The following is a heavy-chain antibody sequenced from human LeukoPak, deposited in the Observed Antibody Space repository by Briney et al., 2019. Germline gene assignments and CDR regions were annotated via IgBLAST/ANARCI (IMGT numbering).Heavy chain of an antibody. CDR2: IYSSGST. V-gene: IGHV4-39*07. CDR1: GGSISSSHHY. Sequence: SETLSLTCAVSGGSISSSHHYWGWIRQPPGKGLEWIGSIYSSGSTYYNPPLRTRVTMSVDTSKNQFSLKLSSVTAADTAVYYCARDRGRLTFDYWGQGTLVTVSS. J-gene: IGHJ4*02. CDR3: ARDRGRLTFDY. D-gene: IGHD3-16*01.